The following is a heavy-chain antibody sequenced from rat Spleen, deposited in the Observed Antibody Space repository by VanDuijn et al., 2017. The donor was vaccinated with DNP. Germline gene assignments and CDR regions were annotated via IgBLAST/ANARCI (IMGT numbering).Heavy chain of an antibody. Sequence: QVQLQQSGAELAKPDSSVKISCKASGYTFTTYYMNWIKQTTGQGLEYLGYINTGSGGTNYNEKFRGKATLTVDTSSNTAFMQPSSLTPDDSAVYYCARRRLPYWYFDFWGPGTMVTVSS. J-gene: IGHJ1*01. V-gene: IGHV1-43*01. CDR3: ARRRLPYWYFDF. D-gene: IGHD1-4*01. CDR1: GYTFTTYY. CDR2: INTGSGGT.